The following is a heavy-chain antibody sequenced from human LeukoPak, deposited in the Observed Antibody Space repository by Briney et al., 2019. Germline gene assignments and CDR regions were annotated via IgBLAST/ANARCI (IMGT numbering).Heavy chain of an antibody. V-gene: IGHV3-23*01. J-gene: IGHJ6*03. CDR1: GFTFSSYA. D-gene: IGHD1-26*01. Sequence: PGGSLRLSCAASGFTFSSYAMSWVRQAPGKGLEWVSAISGSGGSAYYADSVKGRFTISRDNAKNSLYLQMNSLRAEDTAVYYCAREIGGSYPSYYYYYYMDVWGKGTTVTVSS. CDR2: ISGSGGSA. CDR3: AREIGGSYPSYYYYYYMDV.